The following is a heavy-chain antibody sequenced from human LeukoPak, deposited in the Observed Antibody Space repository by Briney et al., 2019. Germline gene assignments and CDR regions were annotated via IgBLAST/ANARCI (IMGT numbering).Heavy chain of an antibody. D-gene: IGHD4-17*01. Sequence: GASVKVSCKASGYTFTSYDINWVRQATGQGLGWMGWMNPNSGNTGYAQKFQGRVTMTRNTSISTAYMELSSLRSEDTAVYYCARGSTVTTLADYWGQGTLVTVSS. CDR2: MNPNSGNT. CDR3: ARGSTVTTLADY. J-gene: IGHJ4*02. CDR1: GYTFTSYD. V-gene: IGHV1-8*01.